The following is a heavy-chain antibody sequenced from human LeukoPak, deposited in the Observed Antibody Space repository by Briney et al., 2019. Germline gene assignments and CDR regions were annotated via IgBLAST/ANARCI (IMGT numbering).Heavy chain of an antibody. CDR3: ARGRYCSSTSCEGNWFDP. CDR2: IYHSGST. D-gene: IGHD2-2*01. J-gene: IGHJ5*02. Sequence: SETLSLTCAVSGGSISSGGYSWSWIRQPPGTGLEWIGYIYHSGSTYYNPSLKSRVTISVDRSKNQFSLKLSSVTAADTAVYYCARGRYCSSTSCEGNWFDPWGQGTLVTVSS. V-gene: IGHV4-30-2*01. CDR1: GGSISSGGYS.